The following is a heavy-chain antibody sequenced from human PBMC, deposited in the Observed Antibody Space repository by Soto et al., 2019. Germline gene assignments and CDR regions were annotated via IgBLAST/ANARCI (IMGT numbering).Heavy chain of an antibody. J-gene: IGHJ5*02. CDR1: GGSISSYY. CDR2: IYYSGST. Sequence: SETLSLTCTVSGGSISSYYWSWIRQPPGKGLEWIGYIYYSGSTNYNPSLKSRVTISVDTSKNQFSLKLSSVTAADTAVYYCARSIAVAGTGWFDPWGQGTLVTVSS. CDR3: ARSIAVAGTGWFDP. D-gene: IGHD6-19*01. V-gene: IGHV4-59*01.